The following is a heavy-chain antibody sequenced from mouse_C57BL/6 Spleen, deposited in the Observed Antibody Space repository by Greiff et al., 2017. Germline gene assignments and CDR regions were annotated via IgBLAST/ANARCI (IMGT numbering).Heavy chain of an antibody. Sequence: VQLQQSGAELVRPGASVTLSCKASGYTFTDYEMHWVKQTPVHGLEWIGAIDPETGGTAYNQKFKGKAILTADKSSSTAYMELRSLTFEDSDVYYCTRSAGKGYWGQGTTLTVSS. CDR3: TRSAGKGY. V-gene: IGHV1-15*01. CDR1: GYTFTDYE. D-gene: IGHD4-1*01. J-gene: IGHJ2*01. CDR2: IDPETGGT.